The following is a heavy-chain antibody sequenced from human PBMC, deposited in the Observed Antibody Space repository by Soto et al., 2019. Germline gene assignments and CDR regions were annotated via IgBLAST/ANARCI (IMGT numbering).Heavy chain of an antibody. CDR3: ARLRRPGIAAAGTNLDY. J-gene: IGHJ4*02. D-gene: IGHD6-13*01. Sequence: QLKLQESGPGLVKPSETLSLTCTVSGGSISSSSYYWGWIRQPPGKGLEWIGSIYYSGSTYYNPSLKSRVTISVDTSKNQFSRKLSSVTAADTAVYYCARLRRPGIAAAGTNLDYWGQGTLVTVSS. V-gene: IGHV4-39*01. CDR1: GGSISSSSYY. CDR2: IYYSGST.